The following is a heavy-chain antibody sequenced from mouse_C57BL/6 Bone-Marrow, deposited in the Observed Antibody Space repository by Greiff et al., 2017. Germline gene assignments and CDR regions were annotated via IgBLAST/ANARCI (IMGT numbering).Heavy chain of an antibody. D-gene: IGHD2-1*01. CDR3: KRSPCGNFYFEY. Sequence: QVQLKESGAELVRPGASVTLSCKASGYTFTDYEMHWVKQTPVHGLEWIGAIDPETGGTAYNQKFKGKAILTADKSSSTAYMELRSLTSEDSAVYYCKRSPCGNFYFEYWGQGTTLTVSS. CDR1: GYTFTDYE. CDR2: IDPETGGT. V-gene: IGHV1-15*01. J-gene: IGHJ2*01.